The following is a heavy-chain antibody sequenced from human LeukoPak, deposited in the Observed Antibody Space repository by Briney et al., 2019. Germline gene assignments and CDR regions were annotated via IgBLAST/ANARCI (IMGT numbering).Heavy chain of an antibody. CDR1: GGSFSGYY. Sequence: PETLSLTCAVYGGSFSGYYWSWIRQPPGKGLEWIGEINHSGSTNYNPSLKSRVTISVDTSKNQFSLKLSSVTAADTAVYYCARDTAAARPGGWGQGTLVTVSS. V-gene: IGHV4-34*01. J-gene: IGHJ4*02. CDR2: INHSGST. CDR3: ARDTAAARPGG. D-gene: IGHD6-6*01.